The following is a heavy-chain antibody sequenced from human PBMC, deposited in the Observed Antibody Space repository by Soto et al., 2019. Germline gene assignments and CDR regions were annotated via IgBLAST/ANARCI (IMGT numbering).Heavy chain of an antibody. Sequence: TGGSLRLSCAASGFIFSSYAMSWVRQAPWKGLEWVSAISGSGGSTYYADSVKGRFTISRDNSKNTLYLQMNSLRAEDTAVYYCAVLAARYPHDYWGQGTLVTVSS. D-gene: IGHD6-6*01. CDR1: GFIFSSYA. CDR2: ISGSGGST. CDR3: AVLAARYPHDY. V-gene: IGHV3-23*01. J-gene: IGHJ4*02.